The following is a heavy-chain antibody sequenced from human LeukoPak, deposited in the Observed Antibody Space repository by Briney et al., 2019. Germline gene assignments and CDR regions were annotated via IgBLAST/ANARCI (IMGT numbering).Heavy chain of an antibody. Sequence: ASVKVSRKASGYTFTGYYIHWVRQAPGQGLEWMGIINPSNGDTTYAQKFQGRVTMTRDTSTTTVYMELTSLRSEDTAVYHCAREDTLSIIAAHHLDYWGQGTLVTVSS. CDR3: AREDTLSIIAAHHLDY. J-gene: IGHJ4*02. CDR1: GYTFTGYY. D-gene: IGHD6-6*01. V-gene: IGHV1-46*01. CDR2: INPSNGDT.